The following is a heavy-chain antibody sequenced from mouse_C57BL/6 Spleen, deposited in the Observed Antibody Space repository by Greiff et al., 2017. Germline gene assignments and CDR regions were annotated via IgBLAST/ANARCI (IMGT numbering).Heavy chain of an antibody. V-gene: IGHV7-3*01. D-gene: IGHD1-1*01. CDR3: ARYYYGSSAMDY. J-gene: IGHJ4*01. CDR2: IRHKANGYTS. CDR1: GFTFTDYY. Sequence: EVLLVESGGGLVQPGGSLSLSCAASGFTFTDYYMSWVRQPPGKALEWLGFIRHKANGYTSEYSASVKGRFTISRYNSQSILYLQMNALRAEDSATYYCARYYYGSSAMDYWGQGTSVTVSS.